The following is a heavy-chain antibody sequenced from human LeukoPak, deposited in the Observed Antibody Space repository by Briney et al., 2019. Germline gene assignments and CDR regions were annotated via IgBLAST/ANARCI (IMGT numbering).Heavy chain of an antibody. CDR3: ARGGDKYQLLRIAGAYDY. Sequence: PSETLSLTCAVYGGSFSGYYWSWIRQPPGKGLEWIGEINHSGSTNYNPSLKSRVTISVDTSKNQFSLKLSSVTAADTAVYYCARGGDKYQLLRIAGAYDYWGQGTLVTVSS. J-gene: IGHJ4*02. D-gene: IGHD2-2*01. V-gene: IGHV4-34*01. CDR1: GGSFSGYY. CDR2: INHSGST.